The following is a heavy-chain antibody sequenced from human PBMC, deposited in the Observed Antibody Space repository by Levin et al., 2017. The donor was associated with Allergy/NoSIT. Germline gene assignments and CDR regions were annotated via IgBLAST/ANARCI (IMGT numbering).Heavy chain of an antibody. J-gene: IGHJ4*02. D-gene: IGHD6-13*01. Sequence: GESLKISCAASGFTVSSNYMSWVRQAPGKGLEWVSVIYSGGDTYYADSVMGRFTISRDNSKNTLYLQMNSLRAKDTAVYDCARNHAWYEAEYYDYWGQGTLVSVSS. CDR3: ARNHAWYEAEYYDY. V-gene: IGHV3-66*02. CDR1: GFTVSSNY. CDR2: IYSGGDT.